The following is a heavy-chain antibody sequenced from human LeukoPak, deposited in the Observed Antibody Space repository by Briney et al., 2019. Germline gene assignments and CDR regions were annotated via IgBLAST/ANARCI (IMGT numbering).Heavy chain of an antibody. Sequence: PGGSLRLSCEASGFTFDDYAMHWVRQAPGKGLEWVCPISGDGDSAYYAEYVKGRFTITRNNSKNSLDLQMNSLRTEDAALYYCAKDLGPSGAAWFDPWGQGTLVTVSS. CDR2: ISGDGDSA. J-gene: IGHJ5*02. D-gene: IGHD4-17*01. CDR3: AKDLGPSGAAWFDP. V-gene: IGHV3-43*02. CDR1: GFTFDDYA.